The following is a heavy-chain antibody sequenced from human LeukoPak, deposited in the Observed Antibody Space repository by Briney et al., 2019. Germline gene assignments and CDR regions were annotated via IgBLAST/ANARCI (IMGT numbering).Heavy chain of an antibody. CDR3: ARDMSRIIMVRGIIKSDWFDP. CDR1: GYSISSGYY. J-gene: IGHJ5*02. V-gene: IGHV4-38-2*02. Sequence: PSETLSLTCTVSGYSISSGYYWGWIRQPPGKGLEWIGSIYYSGSTYYNPSLKSRVTISVDTSKNQFSLKLSSVTAADTAVYYCARDMSRIIMVRGIIKSDWFDPWGQGTLVTVSS. CDR2: IYYSGST. D-gene: IGHD3-10*01.